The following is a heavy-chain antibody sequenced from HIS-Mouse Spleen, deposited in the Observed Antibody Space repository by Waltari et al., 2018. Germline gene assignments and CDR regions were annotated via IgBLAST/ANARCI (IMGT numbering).Heavy chain of an antibody. J-gene: IGHJ4*02. CDR3: ATGIAVAGFDY. V-gene: IGHV1-2*02. CDR1: GYTFTGSS. D-gene: IGHD6-19*01. Sequence: QVQLVQSGAEVKKPGASVKVPCWASGYTFTGSSTHWGRQAPGKGLEWMGWINPNSGGTNYAQKFQGRVTMTRDTSISTAYMELSRLRSDDTAVYYCATGIAVAGFDYWGQGTLVTVSS. CDR2: INPNSGGT.